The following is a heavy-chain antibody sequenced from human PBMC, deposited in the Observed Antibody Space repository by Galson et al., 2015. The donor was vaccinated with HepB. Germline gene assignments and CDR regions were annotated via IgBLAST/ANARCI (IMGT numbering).Heavy chain of an antibody. D-gene: IGHD2-2*01. J-gene: IGHJ5*02. V-gene: IGHV4-34*01. CDR3: ARGDWKKCSSTSCYERNNWFDP. CDR1: GGSFSGYY. CDR2: INHSGST. Sequence: ETLSLTCAVYGGSFSGYYWSWIRQPPGKGLEWIGEINHSGSTNYNPSLKSRVTISVDTSKNQFSLKLSSVTAADTAVYYCARGDWKKCSSTSCYERNNWFDPWGQGTLVTVSS.